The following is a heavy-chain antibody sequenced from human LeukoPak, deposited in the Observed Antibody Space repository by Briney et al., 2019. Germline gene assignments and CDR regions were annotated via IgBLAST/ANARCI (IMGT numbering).Heavy chain of an antibody. Sequence: ASVTLSCKASGYTFTDYYIHWVRQAPGQGLEWMGWISPNTGGTNFAQNFQGRVTMTRDTSMSTAYMELSRVKSDDTAVYYCTKGEMGATDYWGQGTLVTVSS. CDR2: ISPNTGGT. J-gene: IGHJ4*02. V-gene: IGHV1-2*02. CDR3: TKGEMGATDY. CDR1: GYTFTDYY. D-gene: IGHD1-26*01.